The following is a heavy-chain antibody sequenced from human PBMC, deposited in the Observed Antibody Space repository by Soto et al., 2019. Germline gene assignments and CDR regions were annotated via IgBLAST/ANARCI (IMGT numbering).Heavy chain of an antibody. D-gene: IGHD6-19*01. CDR1: AGSVNSPYC. V-gene: IGHV4-4*02. CDR2: VHHGRTS. J-gene: IGHJ4*02. CDR3: GRANTSGSPIDS. Sequence: QVQLQQSGPGLVKPSGTLSLTCTVSAGSVNSPYCCKWPRPPPEARLVSTGEVHHGRTSNYTPSFKTRLTLSVDKSNNEVSLNLRSVTAADTAIYYCGRANTSGSPIDSWGQGILVTVSS.